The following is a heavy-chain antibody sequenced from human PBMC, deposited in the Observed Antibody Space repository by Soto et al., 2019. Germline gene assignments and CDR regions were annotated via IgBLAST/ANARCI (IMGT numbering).Heavy chain of an antibody. J-gene: IGHJ4*02. CDR2: INPSGGST. CDR1: GYTFTSYY. D-gene: IGHD5-12*01. V-gene: IGHV1-46*01. CDR3: ARDGSRDGYNWGVGY. Sequence: GASVKVSCKASGYTFTSYYMHWVRQAPGQGLEWMGIINPSGGSTSYAQKFQGRVTMTRDTSTSTVYMELSSLRSEDTAVYYCARDGSRDGYNWGVGYWGQGTLVTVSS.